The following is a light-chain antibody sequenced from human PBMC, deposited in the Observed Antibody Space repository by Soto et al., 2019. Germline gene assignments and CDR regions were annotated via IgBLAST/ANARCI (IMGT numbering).Light chain of an antibody. CDR1: SSDVGGYNY. Sequence: QSALTQPASVSGSPGQSITISCTGTSSDVGGYNYVSWYQQHPGKVPKLMIYEVNNRPSGVSHRFSGSKSANTASLTISGLLADDEADYYCSSFTSTSTQVFGGGTKVTVL. J-gene: IGLJ3*02. CDR3: SSFTSTSTQV. V-gene: IGLV2-14*01. CDR2: EVN.